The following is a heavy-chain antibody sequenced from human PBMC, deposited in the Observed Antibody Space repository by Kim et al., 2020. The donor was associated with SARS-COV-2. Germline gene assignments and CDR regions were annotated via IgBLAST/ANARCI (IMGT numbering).Heavy chain of an antibody. D-gene: IGHD2-15*01. Sequence: SETLSLTCTVSGGSVSSGSYYWSWIRQPPGKGLEWIGYIYYSGSTNYNPSLKSRVTISVDTSKNQFSLKLSSVTAAGTAVYYCVGHCSGGSCYWGIDFWGQGALVTVSS. V-gene: IGHV4-61*01. CDR2: IYYSGST. CDR1: GGSVSSGSYY. J-gene: IGHJ4*02. CDR3: VGHCSGGSCYWGIDF.